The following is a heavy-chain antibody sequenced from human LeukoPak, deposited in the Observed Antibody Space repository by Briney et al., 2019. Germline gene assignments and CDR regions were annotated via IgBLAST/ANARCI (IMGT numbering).Heavy chain of an antibody. CDR1: GFAFSNYG. CDR2: TSGDGDYT. CDR3: AKDHSFYLDS. J-gene: IGHJ4*02. Sequence: GGSLRLSCAASGFAFSNYGMNWVRQAPGKGLEWVSVTSGDGDYTYYADSVKGRFTISRDNSKNTMYLQMNSLRGEDTAVYFCAKDHSFYLDSWGQGTLVTVSS. V-gene: IGHV3-23*01. D-gene: IGHD2-15*01.